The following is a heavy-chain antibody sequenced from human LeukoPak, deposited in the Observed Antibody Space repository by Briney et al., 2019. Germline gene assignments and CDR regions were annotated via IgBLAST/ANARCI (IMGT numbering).Heavy chain of an antibody. CDR2: INQDGSEK. V-gene: IGHV3-7*04. Sequence: PGGSLRLSCEASGFTYTNSFNSWMSWVCQAPGKGLEWVANINQDGSEKYYVDSVKGRFTISRDNAKNSLYLQMNSLRAEDTAVYYCTRDFADYWGQGTLVTVSS. J-gene: IGHJ4*02. CDR3: TRDFADY. CDR1: GFTYTNSFNSW.